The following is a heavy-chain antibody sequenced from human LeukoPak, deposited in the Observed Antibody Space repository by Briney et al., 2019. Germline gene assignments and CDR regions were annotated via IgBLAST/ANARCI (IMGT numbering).Heavy chain of an antibody. CDR2: INHSGST. D-gene: IGHD1-26*01. Sequence: PSETLSLTCAVYGGSFSGYYWSWIRQPPGKGLEWIGEINHSGSTNYNPSLKSRVTISVDTSKNQFSLKLSSVTAADTAVYYCARGDRGGSEVGAYWGQGTLVTVSS. CDR3: ARGDRGGSEVGAY. CDR1: GGSFSGYY. J-gene: IGHJ4*02. V-gene: IGHV4-34*01.